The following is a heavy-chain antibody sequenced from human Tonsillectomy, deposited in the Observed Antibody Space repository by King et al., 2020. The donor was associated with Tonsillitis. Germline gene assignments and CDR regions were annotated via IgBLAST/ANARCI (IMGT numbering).Heavy chain of an antibody. Sequence: QLQESGSGLVKPSQTLSLTCAVSGGSISSGGYSWSWIRQPPGKGLEWIGYIYHSGSTYYNPSLKSRVTISVDRSKNQFSLKLSSVTAADTAVYYCARGGDSSSWYRGAAFDYWGQGTLVTVSS. V-gene: IGHV4-30-2*01. CDR1: GGSISSGGYS. D-gene: IGHD6-13*01. CDR3: ARGGDSSSWYRGAAFDY. CDR2: IYHSGST. J-gene: IGHJ4*02.